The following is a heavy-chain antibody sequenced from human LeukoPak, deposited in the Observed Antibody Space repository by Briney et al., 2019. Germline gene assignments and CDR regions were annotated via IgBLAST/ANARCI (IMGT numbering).Heavy chain of an antibody. Sequence: RASVKVSCKASGYTFTGYYMHWVRQAPGQGLEWMGGIIPIFGTANYAQKFQGRVTITADESTSTAYMELSSLRSEDTAVYYCARVAGTNEARTYYMDVWGKGTTVTVSS. CDR3: ARVAGTNEARTYYMDV. V-gene: IGHV1-69*13. J-gene: IGHJ6*03. CDR1: GYTFTGYY. D-gene: IGHD1/OR15-1a*01. CDR2: IIPIFGTA.